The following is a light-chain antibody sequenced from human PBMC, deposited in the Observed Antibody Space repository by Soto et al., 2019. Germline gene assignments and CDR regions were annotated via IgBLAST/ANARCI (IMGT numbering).Light chain of an antibody. CDR1: SSYVGGYNY. CDR2: DVS. CDR3: SSYTSGSTRV. J-gene: IGLJ1*01. V-gene: IGLV2-14*01. Sequence: QSVLTQPASVSGSPGQSITISCTGTSSYVGGYNYVSWYQQHPGKAPKLMIYDVSNRPSGVSNRFSASKSGNTASLTISGLQAEDEADYYCSSYTSGSTRVFGTGTKVTVL.